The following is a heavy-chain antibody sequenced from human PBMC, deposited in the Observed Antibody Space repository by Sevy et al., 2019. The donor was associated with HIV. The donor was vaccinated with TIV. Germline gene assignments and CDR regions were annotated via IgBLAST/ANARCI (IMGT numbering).Heavy chain of an antibody. CDR2: FSFGCGKI. D-gene: IGHD2-2*01. J-gene: IGHJ4*02. Sequence: GGSLRLSCAASGFTFSNYAMSWVRHAPGKGLEWVSTFSFGCGKINYADSVKGRFTISRDNSKNTLYLQMNSLRAEDTALYYCAREGCSKPHHYWGQGTLVTVSS. CDR1: GFTFSNYA. CDR3: AREGCSKPHHY. V-gene: IGHV3-23*01.